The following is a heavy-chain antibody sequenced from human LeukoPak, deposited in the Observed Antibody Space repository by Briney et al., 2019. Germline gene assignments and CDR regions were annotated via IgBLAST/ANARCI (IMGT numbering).Heavy chain of an antibody. V-gene: IGHV4-34*01. J-gene: IGHJ1*01. D-gene: IGHD2-15*01. CDR3: ARAPTGGYCSGGSCYSLYFQH. Sequence: SETLSLTCAVYGGSFSGYYRSWIRQPPGKGLEWIGEINHSGSTNYNPSLKSRVTISVDTSKNQFSLKLSSVTAADTAVYYCARAPTGGYCSGGSCYSLYFQHWGQGTLVTVSS. CDR2: INHSGST. CDR1: GGSFSGYY.